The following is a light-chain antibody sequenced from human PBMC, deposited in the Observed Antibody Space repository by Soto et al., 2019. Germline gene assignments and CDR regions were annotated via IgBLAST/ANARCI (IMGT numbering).Light chain of an antibody. CDR2: AAS. CDR1: QSIANY. Sequence: DIQMTQSPSSLYAPVRDIVTITCRASQSIANYLAWYEQKPGKVPKLMIYAASTLQSGVPSRFSCSGSGTDFTLPISSLQPEDVAIYYCQEYNSAPWTCGQGTKVEIK. CDR3: QEYNSAPWT. V-gene: IGKV1-27*01. J-gene: IGKJ1*01.